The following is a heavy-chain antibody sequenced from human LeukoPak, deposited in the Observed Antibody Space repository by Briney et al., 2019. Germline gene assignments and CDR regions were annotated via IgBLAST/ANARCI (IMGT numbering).Heavy chain of an antibody. V-gene: IGHV4-31*03. D-gene: IGHD7-27*01. J-gene: IGHJ4*02. CDR2: IYYSGST. CDR3: ARGRTGDAFDY. Sequence: SQTLSLTCTVSGGSISSGGYYWSWIRQHPGKGLEWIGYIYYSGSTYYNPSLKSRVTISVDMSKNQFSLKLSSVTAADTAVYYCARGRTGDAFDYWGQGTLVTVSS. CDR1: GGSISSGGYY.